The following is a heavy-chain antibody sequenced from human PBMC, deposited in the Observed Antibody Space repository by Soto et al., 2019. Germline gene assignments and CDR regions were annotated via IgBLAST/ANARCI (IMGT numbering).Heavy chain of an antibody. V-gene: IGHV3-11*06. CDR2: TLDSSDST. D-gene: IGHD1-26*01. Sequence: QAQLVESGGDLVKPGGSLRLSCVASGFTFSDHFMTWIRQAPGKGLGWVTHTLDSSDSTNYAASVKGRFTISRDNAMNSVYLQMNSLRAEDTAVYYCAREIFTGSGAAFDIWGPGTRVTVSS. CDR1: GFTFSDHF. J-gene: IGHJ3*02. CDR3: AREIFTGSGAAFDI.